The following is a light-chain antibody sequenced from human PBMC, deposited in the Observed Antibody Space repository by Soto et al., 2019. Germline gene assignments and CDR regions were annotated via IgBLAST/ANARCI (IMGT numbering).Light chain of an antibody. V-gene: IGKV2-29*01. CDR2: EVS. CDR1: QSLLHITGETF. Sequence: DVVMTQTPLSRSVAPGQPASISCKSSQSLLHITGETFLSWYLQKPGQSPQLLIYEVSTRVSGVPDRFSGSGSGTEFTLTISSLQSEDFAVYYCQHYVTWPLTFGGGTKVDIK. CDR3: QHYVTWPLT. J-gene: IGKJ4*01.